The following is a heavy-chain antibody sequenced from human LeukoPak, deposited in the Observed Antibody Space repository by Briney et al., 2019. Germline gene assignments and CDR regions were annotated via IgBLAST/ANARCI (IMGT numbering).Heavy chain of an antibody. CDR1: GFTFSSYE. CDR2: ISSSGSTI. J-gene: IGHJ6*04. V-gene: IGHV3-48*03. D-gene: IGHD3-10*02. CDR3: AELGITMIGGV. Sequence: GGSLRLSCAASGFTFSSYEMNGVRKAQGKGLKGVSYISSSGSTIYYADSVKGRFTISRDNAKNPLYLQMNSLRAEDTAVYYCAELGITMIGGVWGKGTTVTISS.